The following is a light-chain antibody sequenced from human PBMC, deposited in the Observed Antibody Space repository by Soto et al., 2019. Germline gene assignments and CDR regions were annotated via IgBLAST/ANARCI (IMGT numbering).Light chain of an antibody. CDR1: SSNIGAGYD. V-gene: IGLV1-40*01. Sequence: QSVLTQAPSVSGAPGQRVTFSCTGSSSNIGAGYDVHWYQQLPGTAPKLLIYGNSNRPSGVPDRFSGSKSGTPASLAITGLQAEDEADYYCQSYDSSLSGWVFGGGTKLTVL. J-gene: IGLJ3*02. CDR3: QSYDSSLSGWV. CDR2: GNS.